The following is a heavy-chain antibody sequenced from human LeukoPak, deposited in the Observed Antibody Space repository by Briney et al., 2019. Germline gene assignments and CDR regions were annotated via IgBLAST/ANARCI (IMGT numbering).Heavy chain of an antibody. Sequence: SETLSLTCTVSGGSISSSSYYWGWIRQPPGKGLEWIGNIYYSGSTYYNPSLKSRVTISVDTSKNQFSLKLSSVTAADTAVYYCARRLGCSGGNCYPSGYMDVWGKGTTVTFSS. CDR1: GGSISSSSYY. J-gene: IGHJ6*03. V-gene: IGHV4-39*01. D-gene: IGHD2-15*01. CDR3: ARRLGCSGGNCYPSGYMDV. CDR2: IYYSGST.